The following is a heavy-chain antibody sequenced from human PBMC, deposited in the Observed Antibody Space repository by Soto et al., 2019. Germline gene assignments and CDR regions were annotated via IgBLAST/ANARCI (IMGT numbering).Heavy chain of an antibody. CDR1: GYSFTIYW. D-gene: IGHD3-22*01. CDR2: IYPGDSDT. CDR3: ARPYYYDSSGYYP. Sequence: GESLKISCKGPGYSFTIYWIGWVRQMPGKGLEWMGIIYPGDSDTRYSPSFQGQVTISADKSISTAYLQWSSLKASDTAMYYCARPYYYDSSGYYPWGQGTLVTVSS. V-gene: IGHV5-51*01. J-gene: IGHJ5*02.